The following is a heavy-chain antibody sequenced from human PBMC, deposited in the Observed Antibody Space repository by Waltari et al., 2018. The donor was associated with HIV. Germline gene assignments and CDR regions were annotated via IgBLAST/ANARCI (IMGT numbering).Heavy chain of an antibody. Sequence: QLQLQESGPGLVKPSETLSLTCTVSGGSISSSSYYWGWLRPPPGKGLEWMGSIYYSGSTYYNPSLRSRVTISVDTSKNQFARKLGAVTAADAAVYYCARVSYGSGGLDYWGQGTLVTVSS. CDR3: ARVSYGSGGLDY. J-gene: IGHJ4*02. CDR2: IYYSGST. D-gene: IGHD3-10*01. CDR1: GGSISSSSYY. V-gene: IGHV4-39*07.